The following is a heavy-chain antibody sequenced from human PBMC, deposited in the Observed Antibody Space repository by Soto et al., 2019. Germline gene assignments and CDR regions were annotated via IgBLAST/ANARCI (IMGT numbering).Heavy chain of an antibody. CDR1: GFTFSSYA. V-gene: IGHV3-30-3*01. D-gene: IGHD1-26*01. CDR2: MSYDGSNK. CDR3: ARDRGVGATRYYDMDV. J-gene: IGHJ6*02. Sequence: QVQLVESGGAVVQPGRSLRLSCEASGFTFSSYAIHWVRQAPGKGLEWVAVMSYDGSNKYYADSVKGRFTISRDNSKSTLYLQMNSLRAEDTAVYYCARDRGVGATRYYDMDVWGQGTTVTVSS.